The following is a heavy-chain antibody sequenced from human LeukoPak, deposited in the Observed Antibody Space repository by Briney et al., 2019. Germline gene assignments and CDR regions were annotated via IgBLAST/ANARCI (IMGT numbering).Heavy chain of an antibody. V-gene: IGHV1-69*13. J-gene: IGHJ6*03. CDR1: GGTFSSYA. D-gene: IGHD2-21*01. CDR3: ARDRPYCGGDCYYYYYMDV. CDR2: IIPIFGTA. Sequence: SVKVSCKASGGTFSSYAISWVRQAPGQGLEWMGGIIPIFGTANYAQKFQGRVTITADESTSTAYMEPSSLRSEDTAVYYCARDRPYCGGDCYYYYYMDVWGKGTTVTVSS.